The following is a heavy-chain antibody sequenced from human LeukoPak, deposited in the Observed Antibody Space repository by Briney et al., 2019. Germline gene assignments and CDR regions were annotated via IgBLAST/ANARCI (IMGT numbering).Heavy chain of an antibody. CDR3: ARWSSSWYYFAY. J-gene: IGHJ4*02. V-gene: IGHV4-61*09. CDR1: GGSISSGSYY. Sequence: TLSLTCTVSGGSISSGSYYWSWLRQPAGLGLEWIVHIYTSGSTNYNPSLKSRVTISVDTSKTQFSLELSSVTAADTAVYYCARWSSSWYYFAYWGQGTLVSVSS. D-gene: IGHD6-13*01. CDR2: IYTSGST.